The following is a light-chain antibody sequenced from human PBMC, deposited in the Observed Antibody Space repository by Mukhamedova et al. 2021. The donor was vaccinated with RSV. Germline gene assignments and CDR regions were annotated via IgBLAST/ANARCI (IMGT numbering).Light chain of an antibody. V-gene: IGKV1-5*03. CDR2: RAS. CDR3: QQYRNYSPYT. Sequence: WYQRRVHGKAPKLLISRASSLESGVPSRFSGSGSGTEFTLTISSLQPDDLATYHCQQYRNYSPYTFGQGTKLEI. J-gene: IGKJ2*01.